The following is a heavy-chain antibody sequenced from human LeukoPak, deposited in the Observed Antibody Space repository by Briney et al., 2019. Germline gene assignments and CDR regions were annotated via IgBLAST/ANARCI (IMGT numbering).Heavy chain of an antibody. J-gene: IGHJ4*02. CDR2: IRYDGSNK. CDR3: ARVVDHDYGDYYLDY. V-gene: IGHV3-30*02. Sequence: GGSLRLSCAASGFTFSSYGMHWVRQAPGKGLEWVAFIRYDGSNKYYADSVKGRFTISRDNSKNTLYLQMNSLRAEDTAVYYCARVVDHDYGDYYLDYWAREPWSPSPQ. D-gene: IGHD4-17*01. CDR1: GFTFSSYG.